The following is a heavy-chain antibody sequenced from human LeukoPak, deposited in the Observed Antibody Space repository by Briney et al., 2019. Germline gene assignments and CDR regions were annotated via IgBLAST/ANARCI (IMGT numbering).Heavy chain of an antibody. V-gene: IGHV3-30-3*01. J-gene: IGHJ3*02. CDR1: GFTFGSYA. Sequence: GRSLRLSCAASGFTFGSYAMHWVRQAPGKGLEWVAVISYDGSNKYYADSVKGRFTISRDNSKNTLYLQMNSLRAEDTAVYYCAKVAARLPPGAFDIWGQGTMVTVSS. CDR3: AKVAARLPPGAFDI. D-gene: IGHD6-6*01. CDR2: ISYDGSNK.